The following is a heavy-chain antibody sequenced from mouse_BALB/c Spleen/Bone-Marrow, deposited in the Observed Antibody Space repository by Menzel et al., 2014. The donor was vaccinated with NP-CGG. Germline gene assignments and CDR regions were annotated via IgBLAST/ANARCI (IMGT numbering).Heavy chain of an antibody. CDR1: GYTFTNYY. CDR3: ARAASLDY. V-gene: IGHV1-76*01. Sequence: QVQLKESGAELARPGASVKLSCKASGYTFTNYYMSWVKQRPGQGLEWIGDIYPGSGNTYYNEKFKGKATLTADISSSTVCMQLTDLSSDDSAVYYGARAASLDYWGQGTPVTVSS. J-gene: IGHJ4*01. CDR2: IYPGSGNT.